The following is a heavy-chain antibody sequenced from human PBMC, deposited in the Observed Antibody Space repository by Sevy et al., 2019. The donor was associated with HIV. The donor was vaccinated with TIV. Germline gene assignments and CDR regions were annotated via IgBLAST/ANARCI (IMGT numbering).Heavy chain of an antibody. D-gene: IGHD5-18*01. CDR3: ARAGHSYGLLDY. CDR1: GGSISSYC. V-gene: IGHV4-59*13. CDR2: MCHTGIT. Sequence: SETLSLTCTVSGGSISSYCCIWIRQSPGKGLEWIGYMCHTGITNYNPSLKSRVTISLDTSRNQFSLRLSSVTAADTAVYYCARAGHSYGLLDYWGQGTLVTVSS. J-gene: IGHJ4*02.